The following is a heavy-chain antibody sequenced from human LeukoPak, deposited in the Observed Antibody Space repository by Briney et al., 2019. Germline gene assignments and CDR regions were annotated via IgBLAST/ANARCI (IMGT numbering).Heavy chain of an antibody. V-gene: IGHV1-69*01. D-gene: IGHD6-19*01. CDR3: ARVSAVAGGYGMDV. J-gene: IGHJ6*02. Sequence: SVNASCKASGCTFSSYAIRWVRRAPGHGLEWMGGMNPIFGTANYAQKYQGRATITADESTSTDYMELSSMRSEDTAVYNCARVSAVAGGYGMDVWGQGTTVTASS. CDR2: MNPIFGTA. CDR1: GCTFSSYA.